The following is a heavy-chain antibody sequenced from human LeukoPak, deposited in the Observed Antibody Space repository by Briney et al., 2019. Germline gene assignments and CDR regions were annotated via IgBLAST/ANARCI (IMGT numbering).Heavy chain of an antibody. CDR1: GGTFSSYA. J-gene: IGHJ6*02. CDR3: ARSRHFDRSYYYGMDV. Sequence: SVKVSCKASGGTFSSYAISWVRQAPGQGLEWMGGSIPIFGTENYAQKFQGRVTITAEESTSTASMELSGLRSEDTAVCYCARSRHFDRSYYYGMDVWGQGTTVTVSS. CDR2: SIPIFGTE. D-gene: IGHD3-9*01. V-gene: IGHV1-69*13.